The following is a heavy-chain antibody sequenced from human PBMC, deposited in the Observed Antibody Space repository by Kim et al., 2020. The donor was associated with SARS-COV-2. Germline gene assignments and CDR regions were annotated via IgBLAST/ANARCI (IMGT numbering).Heavy chain of an antibody. CDR1: GLTFSTFW. CDR2: IKQDGSQK. D-gene: IGHD5-12*01. Sequence: GGSLRLSCAASGLTFSTFWMSWVRQAPGKGLEWVANIKQDGSQKYYVDSVKGRFTISRDNAKNALYLEMNSLRAEDTAIYYCARDPSPVRGYSGDPDYWGQGTLVTVSS. J-gene: IGHJ4*02. CDR3: ARDPSPVRGYSGDPDY. V-gene: IGHV3-7*03.